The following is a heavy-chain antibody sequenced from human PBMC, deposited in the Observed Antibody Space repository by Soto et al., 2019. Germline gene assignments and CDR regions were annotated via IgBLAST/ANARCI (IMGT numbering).Heavy chain of an antibody. D-gene: IGHD3-9*01. CDR2: IIPIFGTA. CDR1: GGTFSSYA. CDR3: ARARDVDWSYYYYGMDV. J-gene: IGHJ6*02. Sequence: SVKVSCKASGGTFSSYAISWVRQAPGQGLEWMGGIIPIFGTANYAQKFQGGVTITADESTSTAYMELSSLRSEDTAVYYCARARDVDWSYYYYGMDVWGQGPTVTVSS. V-gene: IGHV1-69*13.